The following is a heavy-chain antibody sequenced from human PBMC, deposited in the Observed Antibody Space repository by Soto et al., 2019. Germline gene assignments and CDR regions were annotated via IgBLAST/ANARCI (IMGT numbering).Heavy chain of an antibody. D-gene: IGHD1-26*01. Sequence: QITLKESGPTLVKPTQTLTLTCTFSGFSLSTSGVGVGWIRQPPGKALECLALIYWHDDKRYSPSLKTRLTIPTDTSKNQVVLTMTIMDSVGTATYYCTHRYSGSPFDYWGQGTLVPVSS. CDR2: IYWHDDK. J-gene: IGHJ4*02. CDR3: THRYSGSPFDY. V-gene: IGHV2-5*01. CDR1: GFSLSTSGVG.